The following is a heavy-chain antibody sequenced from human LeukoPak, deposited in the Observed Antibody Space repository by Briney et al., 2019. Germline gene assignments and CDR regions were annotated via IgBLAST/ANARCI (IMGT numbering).Heavy chain of an antibody. Sequence: PGGSLRLSCAASGFTVSSNYMSWVRQAPGKGLEWVSVIYSGGSTYYADSVKGRFTISRDNSKNTLYLQMNSLRAEDTAVYYCARALITIFGVVENAFDIWGQGTMVTVSS. CDR2: IYSGGST. D-gene: IGHD3-3*01. J-gene: IGHJ3*02. V-gene: IGHV3-53*01. CDR1: GFTVSSNY. CDR3: ARALITIFGVVENAFDI.